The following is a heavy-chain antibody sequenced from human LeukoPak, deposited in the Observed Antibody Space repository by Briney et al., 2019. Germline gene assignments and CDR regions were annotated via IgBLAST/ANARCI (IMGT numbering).Heavy chain of an antibody. J-gene: IGHJ4*02. CDR1: GFTFSSYG. V-gene: IGHV3-23*01. CDR2: ISGSGGST. Sequence: PGRTLRLSCAASGFTFSSYGMSWVRQAPGKGLEWVSAISGSGGSTYYADSVKGRFTISRDKSKNTLYLQMNSLRAEDTAVYYCAKDVALVGSYSVSWGQGTLVTVSS. D-gene: IGHD1-26*01. CDR3: AKDVALVGSYSVS.